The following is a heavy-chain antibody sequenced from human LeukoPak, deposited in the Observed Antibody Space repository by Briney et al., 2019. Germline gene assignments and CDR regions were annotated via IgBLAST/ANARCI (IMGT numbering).Heavy chain of an antibody. D-gene: IGHD3/OR15-3a*01. CDR2: IYYSGST. J-gene: IGHJ4*02. CDR3: ARHGRVAGGDPFDY. Sequence: SETLSLTCTVSGGSISSYYWSWIRQPPAKGMEWMGYIYYSGSTNYNHSLTSRVPISVDTSKNQFSRQLSSVTAADTAVYYCARHGRVAGGDPFDYWGQGTLVTVSS. CDR1: GGSISSYY. V-gene: IGHV4-59*01.